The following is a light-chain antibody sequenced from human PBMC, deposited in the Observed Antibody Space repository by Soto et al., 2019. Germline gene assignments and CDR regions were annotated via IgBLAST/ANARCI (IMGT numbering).Light chain of an antibody. CDR1: QSVSSN. J-gene: IGKJ1*01. Sequence: GLTQSPGTLSLSPGERATLSCRASQSVSSNLAWYQQKPGQAPRLLIYGASTRATGIPARFSGSGSGTDFSLTISRLEPEDFAVYYCQHYDSLRWTFGLGTKVDIK. CDR3: QHYDSLRWT. V-gene: IGKV3-20*01. CDR2: GAS.